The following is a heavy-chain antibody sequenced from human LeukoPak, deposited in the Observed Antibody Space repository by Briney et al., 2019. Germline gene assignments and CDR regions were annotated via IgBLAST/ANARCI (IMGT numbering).Heavy chain of an antibody. CDR3: AREGYSSGSRTGIDY. J-gene: IGHJ4*02. Sequence: GGSLGLSCAASGFTVSSNFMNWVRQAPGRGLEWVSVIYSGGSTSYADSVKGRFTISRDNSKNTLFLQMNSLRIDDTAVYYCAREGYSSGSRTGIDYWGQGTLVTVSS. CDR1: GFTVSSNF. D-gene: IGHD5-18*01. V-gene: IGHV3-66*02. CDR2: IYSGGST.